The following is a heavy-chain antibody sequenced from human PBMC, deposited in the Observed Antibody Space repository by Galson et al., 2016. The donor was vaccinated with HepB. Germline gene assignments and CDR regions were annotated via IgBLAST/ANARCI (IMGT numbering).Heavy chain of an antibody. CDR2: INPSGGDT. CDR3: ARERKLELDYYYYYGMDV. Sequence: SVKVSCKASGYTFTSYYMHWVRQAPGQGLERMGIINPSGGDTSYAQKFQGRVTMTRDTSTSTVYMELSSLRSEDTALYYCARERKLELDYYYYYGMDVWGQGTTVTVSS. J-gene: IGHJ6*02. D-gene: IGHD1-7*01. V-gene: IGHV1-46*03. CDR1: GYTFTSYY.